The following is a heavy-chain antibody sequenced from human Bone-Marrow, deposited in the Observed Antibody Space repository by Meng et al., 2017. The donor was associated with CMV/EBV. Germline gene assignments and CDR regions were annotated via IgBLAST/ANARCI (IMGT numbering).Heavy chain of an antibody. D-gene: IGHD3-3*01. CDR1: GYTFTSYD. Sequence: ASEKVSCKASGYTFTSYDINWVRQATGQGLEWMGWMNPNSGNTGYAQKFQGRVTITRNTSISTAYMELSSLRSEDTAVYYCARTVSPYYDFWSGYYPYYYYGMDVWGQGTTVTVSS. CDR3: ARTVSPYYDFWSGYYPYYYYGMDV. J-gene: IGHJ6*02. CDR2: MNPNSGNT. V-gene: IGHV1-8*03.